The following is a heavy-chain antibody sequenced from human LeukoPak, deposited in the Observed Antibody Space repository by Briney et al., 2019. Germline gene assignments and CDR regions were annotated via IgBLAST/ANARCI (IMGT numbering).Heavy chain of an antibody. Sequence: GGSLRLSCAASGFTFSSYSMNWVRQAPGEGLEWISSISSSSSYIYYADSVKGRFTISRDNAKNSLYLQMNSLRAEDTAVYYCARDPTPYYDFWSGYYRDPNYYYYMDVWGKGTTVTVSS. CDR2: ISSSSSYI. CDR1: GFTFSSYS. CDR3: ARDPTPYYDFWSGYYRDPNYYYYMDV. V-gene: IGHV3-21*01. J-gene: IGHJ6*03. D-gene: IGHD3-3*01.